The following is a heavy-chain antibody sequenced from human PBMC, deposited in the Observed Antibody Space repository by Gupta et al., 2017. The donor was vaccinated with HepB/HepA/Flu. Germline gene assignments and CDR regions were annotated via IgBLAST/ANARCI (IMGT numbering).Heavy chain of an antibody. Sequence: EVQLLESGGDLVQPGGSLRLSCEASGFTFSCYAMSWVRQAPGKGLGWVSTVSGSGGSTYYADSVKGRFTISRDNSKNTLYLEMNSLRGEDTAVYYCAKDYYYASGTYFDYWGQGTLVTLSS. CDR3: AKDYYYASGTYFDY. V-gene: IGHV3-23*01. J-gene: IGHJ4*02. CDR1: GFTFSCYA. D-gene: IGHD3-10*01. CDR2: VSGSGGST.